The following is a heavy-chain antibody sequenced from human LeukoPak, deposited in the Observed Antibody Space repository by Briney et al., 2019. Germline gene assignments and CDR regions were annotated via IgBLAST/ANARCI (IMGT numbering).Heavy chain of an antibody. J-gene: IGHJ5*02. D-gene: IGHD6-13*01. V-gene: IGHV3-23*01. Sequence: AGGSLRLSCAASGFTFSSYAMSWVRQAPGKGLEWVSAISGSGGSTYYADSVKGRFTISRDNFKNTLYLQMNSLRAEDTAVYYCAKHLIATRVHWFDPWGQGTLVTVSS. CDR3: AKHLIATRVHWFDP. CDR1: GFTFSSYA. CDR2: ISGSGGST.